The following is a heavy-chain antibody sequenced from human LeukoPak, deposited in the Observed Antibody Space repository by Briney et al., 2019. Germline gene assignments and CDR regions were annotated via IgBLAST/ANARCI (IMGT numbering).Heavy chain of an antibody. CDR2: IKHDGSEK. J-gene: IGHJ4*02. CDR3: ARDFFILTGYYGY. Sequence: GGSLRLSCAASGFTFSRHWMTWVRQAPGKGLEWVANIKHDGSEKNYVDSVKGRFTISRDNAKNSLYLQMNSLRAEDTAVYYCARDFFILTGYYGYWGQGTLVTVSS. D-gene: IGHD3-9*01. V-gene: IGHV3-7*03. CDR1: GFTFSRHW.